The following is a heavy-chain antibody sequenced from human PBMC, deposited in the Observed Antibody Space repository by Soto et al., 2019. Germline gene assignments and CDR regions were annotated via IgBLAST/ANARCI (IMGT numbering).Heavy chain of an antibody. D-gene: IGHD2-2*01. Sequence: EVQLVESGEGLVQPGGSLRLSCAASGFTFSSYAMHWVRQAPGKGLGYVSAISSSGDRTYYADSVKGRFTISRDNSKNTLYLQMGSLRAEDMAVYYCARGGDVVVPAAIMYFDYWGQGTLVTVSS. J-gene: IGHJ4*02. CDR1: GFTFSSYA. CDR2: ISSSGDRT. CDR3: ARGGDVVVPAAIMYFDY. V-gene: IGHV3-64*02.